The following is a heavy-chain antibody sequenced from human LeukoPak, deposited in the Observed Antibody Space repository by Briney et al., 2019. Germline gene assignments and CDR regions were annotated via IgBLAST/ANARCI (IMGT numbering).Heavy chain of an antibody. CDR3: VTEQTRIFRS. V-gene: IGHV3-43D*04. Sequence: GGSLRLSCAASGFSFDEYTMHWVRQAPGKGLEWVSLITWDGGSTFYADSVKGRFTISRNDRKKSLYFQMNSLRAEDTALYFCVTEQTRIFRSWGQGTLVTVSS. J-gene: IGHJ5*02. D-gene: IGHD2-15*01. CDR2: ITWDGGST. CDR1: GFSFDEYT.